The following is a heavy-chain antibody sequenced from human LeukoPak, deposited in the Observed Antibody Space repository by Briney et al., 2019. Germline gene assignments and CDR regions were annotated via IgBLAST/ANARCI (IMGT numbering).Heavy chain of an antibody. CDR1: GGSISSDNYY. CDR3: ARGKSKFDY. J-gene: IGHJ4*02. V-gene: IGHV4-30-4*01. Sequence: SETLSLTCTVSGGSISSDNYYWSWIRQPAGKGLEWIGYIYYSGSTDYNPSLKSRVTISVDTSKNQFSLKLSSVTAADTAVYYCARGKSKFDYWGQGTLVTVSS. CDR2: IYYSGST.